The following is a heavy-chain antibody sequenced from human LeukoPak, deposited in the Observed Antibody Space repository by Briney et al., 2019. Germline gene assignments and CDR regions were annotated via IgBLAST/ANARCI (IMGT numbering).Heavy chain of an antibody. V-gene: IGHV3-21*01. D-gene: IGHD6-13*01. Sequence: GGSLRLSCAASGFTFSSYSMNWVRQAPGKGLEWVSSISSSSSYIYYADPVKGRFTISRDNAKNSLYLQMNSLGAEDTAVYYCARAYSSSQYVFDIWGQGTMVSVSS. CDR2: ISSSSSYI. CDR3: ARAYSSSQYVFDI. J-gene: IGHJ3*02. CDR1: GFTFSSYS.